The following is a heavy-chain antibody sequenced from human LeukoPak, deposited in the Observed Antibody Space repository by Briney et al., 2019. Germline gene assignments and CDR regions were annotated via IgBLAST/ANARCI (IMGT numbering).Heavy chain of an antibody. V-gene: IGHV4-38-2*01. D-gene: IGHD6-13*01. CDR3: ARHETPYSSSWRDY. CDR2: IYHSEST. J-gene: IGHJ4*02. Sequence: SETLSLTCAVSGYSISSGYYWGWIRQPPGKGLEWIGSIYHSESTYYNPSLKSRVTISVDTSKNRFSLKLSSVTAADTAVYYCARHETPYSSSWRDYWGQGTLVTVSS. CDR1: GYSISSGYY.